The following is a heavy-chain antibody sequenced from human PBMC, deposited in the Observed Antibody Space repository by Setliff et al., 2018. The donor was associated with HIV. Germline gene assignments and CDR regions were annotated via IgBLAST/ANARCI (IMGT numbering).Heavy chain of an antibody. V-gene: IGHV4-38-2*02. CDR2: IYHSGNT. Sequence: TLSLTCTVSGYSINSSHFWGWIRQPPGKGLEWVGSIYHSGNTHYNPSLKSRVTISVDTSKNQFSLKLSSVTAADTAVYYCARDKTYCNYSRCSRAGWYFDLWGRGTLVTSPQ. CDR3: ARDKTYCNYSRCSRAGWYFDL. CDR1: GYSINSSHF. J-gene: IGHJ2*01. D-gene: IGHD2-2*01.